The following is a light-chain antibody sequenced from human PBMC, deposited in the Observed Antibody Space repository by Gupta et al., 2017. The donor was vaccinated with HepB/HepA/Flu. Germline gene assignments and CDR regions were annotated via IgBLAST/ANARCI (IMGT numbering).Light chain of an antibody. CDR2: DAS. V-gene: IGKV3-20*01. J-gene: IGKJ4*01. CDR3: QQYGSSSELT. CDR1: QSVNSNY. Sequence: EIVLTQSPGTPSLSPGARATLSCRGSQSVNSNYLAWYQQKPGQAPRLLIYDASSGATGIPDRFSGSGSGTDFTLTISRLEPEDFAVYYCQQYGSSSELTFGGGTKVEIK.